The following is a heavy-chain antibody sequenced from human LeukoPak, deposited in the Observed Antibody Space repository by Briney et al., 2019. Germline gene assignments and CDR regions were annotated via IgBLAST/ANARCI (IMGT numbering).Heavy chain of an antibody. CDR1: GGSISSYY. V-gene: IGHV4-4*07. CDR2: IYTSGST. CDR3: ARGRLYYYDSSGQTHFDY. J-gene: IGHJ4*02. Sequence: SETLSLTCTVSGGSISSYYWSWIRQPAGKGLEWIGRIYTSGSTNYNPSLKSRVTMSVDTSKNQFSMKLRSVTAADTAVYYCARGRLYYYDSSGQTHFDYWGQGTLVTVSS. D-gene: IGHD3-22*01.